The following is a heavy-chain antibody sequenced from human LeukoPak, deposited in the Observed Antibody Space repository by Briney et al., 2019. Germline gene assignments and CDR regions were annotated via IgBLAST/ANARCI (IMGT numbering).Heavy chain of an antibody. CDR2: FDPEDGET. J-gene: IGHJ4*02. D-gene: IGHD2-2*01. CDR1: GYTLTELS. V-gene: IGHV1-24*01. Sequence: ASVKVSCEVSGYTLTELSMHWVRQAPGKGLEWMGGFDPEDGETIYAQKFQGRVTMTEDTSTDTAYMELSSLRSEDTAVYYCATHQLLLGPVGFHFDYWGQGTLVTVSS. CDR3: ATHQLLLGPVGFHFDY.